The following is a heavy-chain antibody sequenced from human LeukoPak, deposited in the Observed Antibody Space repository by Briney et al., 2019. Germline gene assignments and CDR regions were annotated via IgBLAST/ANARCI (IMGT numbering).Heavy chain of an antibody. J-gene: IGHJ4*02. Sequence: ETLSLTCAVSGGSISSGDYPWSWIRQPPGKGLEWVSIIYSGDSTYYTDAVKGRFTISRDNSKNTLYLQMNSLRAEDTAIYYCARGPYTSSSHFDSWGQGVLVTVSS. V-gene: IGHV3-66*02. CDR3: ARGPYTSSSHFDS. CDR1: GGSISSGDYP. D-gene: IGHD6-6*01. CDR2: IYSGDST.